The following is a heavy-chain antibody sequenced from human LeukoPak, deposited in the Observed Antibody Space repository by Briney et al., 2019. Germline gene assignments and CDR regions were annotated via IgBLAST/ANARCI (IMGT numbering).Heavy chain of an antibody. D-gene: IGHD1-26*01. CDR2: IYSDGST. J-gene: IGHJ4*02. Sequence: PSETLSLTCTVSGGSVSSGSYYWSWVRQAPGKGLEWVSVIYSDGSTYYADSVKGRFTISRDNSKNTLDLQMTGLRAEDTAVYYCARERGRGRDSPWFDYWGQGTLVTVSS. CDR3: ARERGRGRDSPWFDY. CDR1: GGSVSSGSYY. V-gene: IGHV3-53*01.